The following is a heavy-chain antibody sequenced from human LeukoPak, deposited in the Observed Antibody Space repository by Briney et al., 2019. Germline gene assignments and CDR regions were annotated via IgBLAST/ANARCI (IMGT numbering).Heavy chain of an antibody. CDR1: GFTFSSYG. CDR2: IWYDGSNK. V-gene: IGHV3-33*06. Sequence: GRSLRLSCAASGFTFSSYGMHWVRQAPGKGLEWVAVIWYDGSNKYYADSEKGRFTISRDNSKNTLYLQMNSLRAEDTAVYYCAKERGGGGYSYGQYYFDYWGQGTLVTVSS. J-gene: IGHJ4*02. D-gene: IGHD5-18*01. CDR3: AKERGGGGYSYGQYYFDY.